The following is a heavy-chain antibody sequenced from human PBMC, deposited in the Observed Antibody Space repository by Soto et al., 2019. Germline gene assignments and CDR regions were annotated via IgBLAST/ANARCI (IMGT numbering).Heavy chain of an antibody. CDR2: IYYTGST. CDR3: AYFNWDVEL. CDR1: GGSISSYF. Sequence: QVQLQESGPGLVKPSETLSLTCTVSGGSISSYFWSWIRQPPGKGLEWIGYIYYTGSTNYNPSLKSRVTISVDTATIPSALQLSSVTAEDTAVYYCAYFNWDVELWGRGTLVTVSS. J-gene: IGHJ2*01. V-gene: IGHV4-59*01.